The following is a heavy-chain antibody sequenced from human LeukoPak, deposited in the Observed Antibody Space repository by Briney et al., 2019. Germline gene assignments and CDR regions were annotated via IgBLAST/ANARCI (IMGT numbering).Heavy chain of an antibody. J-gene: IGHJ5*02. CDR1: GFTFSSYW. CDR3: ARDLAAVVNWFDP. D-gene: IGHD6-13*01. CDR2: IKQDGSEK. V-gene: IGHV3-7*01. Sequence: GGSLRLSCAASGFTFSSYWMSWVRQAPGKGLEWVANIKQDGSEKYYVDSVKGRFTISRDNAKNSLYLQMNSLRAEDTAVYYCARDLAAVVNWFDPWGQGTLVTVPS.